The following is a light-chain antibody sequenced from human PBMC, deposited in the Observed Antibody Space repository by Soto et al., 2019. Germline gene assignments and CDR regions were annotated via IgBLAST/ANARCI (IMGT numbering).Light chain of an antibody. CDR3: GSWDSSLSAYV. V-gene: IGLV1-51*01. Sequence: QSVLTQPPSVSAPPGQKVAICVSLSISNIGGNSVSWYQQLPGTAPKLLIYDDDKRPSGIPDRFSGSKSGTSATLGITGFRTGDEADYYCGSWDSSLSAYVFGTGTKVTVL. CDR2: DDD. J-gene: IGLJ1*01. CDR1: ISNIGGNS.